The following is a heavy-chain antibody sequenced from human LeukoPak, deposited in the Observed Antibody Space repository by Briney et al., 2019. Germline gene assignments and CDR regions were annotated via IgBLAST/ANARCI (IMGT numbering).Heavy chain of an antibody. CDR2: ISAYNGNT. CDR3: ARFDTSYYFDY. J-gene: IGHJ4*02. CDR1: GYTFTSYG. V-gene: IGHV1-18*01. Sequence: ASVKVSCKASGYTFTSYGISGARQAPGQGLEWMGWISAYNGNTNYAQKLQGRVTMTTDTSTSTAYMELRSLRSDDTAVYYCARFDTSYYFDYWGQGTLVTVPS.